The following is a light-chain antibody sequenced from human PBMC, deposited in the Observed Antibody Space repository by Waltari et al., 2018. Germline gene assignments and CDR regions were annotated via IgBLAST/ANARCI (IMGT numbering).Light chain of an antibody. J-gene: IGKJ5*01. CDR2: GAS. CDR1: QSIADN. Sequence: EIVMTQSLAILSVSPGERATFSCRASQSIADNLAWYQQKPAQAPRLLIYGASTRATGVPARFRGSGSGTEFTLTISSLQSEDVAVYYCQQYNHWPPITFGQGTRLEIK. CDR3: QQYNHWPPIT. V-gene: IGKV3-15*01.